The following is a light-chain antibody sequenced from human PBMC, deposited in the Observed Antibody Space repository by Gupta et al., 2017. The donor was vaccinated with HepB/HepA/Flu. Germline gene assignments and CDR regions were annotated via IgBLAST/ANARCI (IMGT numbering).Light chain of an antibody. J-gene: IGLJ1*01. CDR3: SSYTSASTGI. V-gene: IGLV2-14*03. CDR1: SSDVGAYNY. CDR2: DVG. Sequence: QSALTQPASVTGYPGQSITISCTRTSSDVGAYNYVSWYQQHPAKAPKLIIYDVGERPSGVSHRFSGSKSGNTASLTISGLQAEDEADYYCSSYTSASTGIFGTGTKVTVL.